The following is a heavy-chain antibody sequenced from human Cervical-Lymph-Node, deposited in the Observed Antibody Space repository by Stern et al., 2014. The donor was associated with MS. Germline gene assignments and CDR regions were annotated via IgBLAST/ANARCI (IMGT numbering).Heavy chain of an antibody. D-gene: IGHD3/OR15-3a*01. CDR1: GFTFSSYA. J-gene: IGHJ4*02. Sequence: VQLVESGGGVVQPGRSLRLSCAASGFTFSSYAMHWVRQAPGQGLERVAGIWHDGSDKYYDDSVQGRLTISREQSNNTRQLQLHSLRVEDTAVYSCASEGDPTWTPRHANFDYWGQGTLVTVSS. V-gene: IGHV3-33*01. CDR3: ASEGDPTWTPRHANFDY. CDR2: IWHDGSDK.